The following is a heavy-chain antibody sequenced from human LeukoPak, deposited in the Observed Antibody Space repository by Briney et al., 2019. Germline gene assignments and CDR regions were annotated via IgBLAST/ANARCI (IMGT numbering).Heavy chain of an antibody. CDR2: IYYSGST. CDR3: ARWYSSGWYYFDY. J-gene: IGHJ4*02. CDR1: GGSISSSSYY. Sequence: SETLSLTCSVSGGSISSSSYYWGWIRQPPVKGLEWIGSIYYSGSTYYNPSLKSRVTISVDTSKNHFSLKVSSVTAADTAVYSCARWYSSGWYYFDYWGQGTLVTVST. D-gene: IGHD6-19*01. V-gene: IGHV4-39*02.